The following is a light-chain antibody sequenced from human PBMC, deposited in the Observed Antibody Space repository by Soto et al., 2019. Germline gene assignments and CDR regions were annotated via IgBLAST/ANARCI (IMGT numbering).Light chain of an antibody. J-gene: IGLJ2*01. V-gene: IGLV1-40*01. Sequence: QSVLTQPPSVSGAPGQRVTISCTGSSSNIGAGFDVHWYQQLPGTAPKLLIYGNSNRPSGVPDRFSGSKSGTSASLAITGLQAEDEADYYCQSYDNSLSGPVLGGGTKVTVL. CDR2: GNS. CDR1: SSNIGAGFD. CDR3: QSYDNSLSGPV.